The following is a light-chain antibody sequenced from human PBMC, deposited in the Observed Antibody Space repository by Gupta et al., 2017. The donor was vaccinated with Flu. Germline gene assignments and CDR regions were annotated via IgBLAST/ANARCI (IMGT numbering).Light chain of an antibody. CDR3: QQYKDAPS. J-gene: IGKJ3*01. V-gene: IGKV1-33*01. CDR1: QDIGRF. Sequence: DIQMTQSPSSLSASVGDRVSITCQASQDIGRFLNWYQQRPGKPPNLLICDASNVETGVPSRFSGSGSGTHFSLTITSLQPEDYATYYCQQYKDAPSFGPGTKVEIK. CDR2: DAS.